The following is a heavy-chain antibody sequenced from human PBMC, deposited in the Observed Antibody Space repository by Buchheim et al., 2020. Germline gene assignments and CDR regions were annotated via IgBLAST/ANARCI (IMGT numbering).Heavy chain of an antibody. V-gene: IGHV4-61*02. CDR2: IYTSGST. D-gene: IGHD1-7*01. CDR1: GGSISSGSYY. CDR3: AREHNWNYRLYYYGMDV. J-gene: IGHJ6*02. Sequence: QVQLQESGPGLVKPSQTLSLTCTVSGGSISSGSYYWSWIRQPAGKGLEWIGRIYTSGSTNYNPSLKSRVTISVDTSKNQFSLKLSSVTAADTAVYYCAREHNWNYRLYYYGMDVWGQGTT.